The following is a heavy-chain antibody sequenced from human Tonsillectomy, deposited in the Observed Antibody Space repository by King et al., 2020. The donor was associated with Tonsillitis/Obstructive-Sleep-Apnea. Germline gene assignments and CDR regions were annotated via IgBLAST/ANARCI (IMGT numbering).Heavy chain of an antibody. V-gene: IGHV1-69*10. CDR2: IIPILGIA. D-gene: IGHD2-21*02. Sequence: QLVQSGAEVKKPGSSVKVSRKASGGTFSSYAISWGRQAPGQGLEWMGGIIPILGIANYAQKFQGRVTITADKSTSTAYMELSSLRSEATAVYYCARPGSYCGGDCYSGAFDIWGQGTMVTVSS. CDR3: ARPGSYCGGDCYSGAFDI. J-gene: IGHJ3*02. CDR1: GGTFSSYA.